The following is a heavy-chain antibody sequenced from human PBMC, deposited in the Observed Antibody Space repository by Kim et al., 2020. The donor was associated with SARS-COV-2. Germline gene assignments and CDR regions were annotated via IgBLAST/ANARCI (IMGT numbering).Heavy chain of an antibody. D-gene: IGHD5-18*01. Sequence: GGSLRLSCAASGFTFSSYWMSWVRQAPGKGLEWVANIKQDGSEKYYVDSVKGRFTISRDNAKNSLYLQMNSLRAEDTAVYYCARDLSRDTAMTYYYYGMDVWGQGTTVTVSS. CDR1: GFTFSSYW. J-gene: IGHJ6*02. V-gene: IGHV3-7*01. CDR3: ARDLSRDTAMTYYYYGMDV. CDR2: IKQDGSEK.